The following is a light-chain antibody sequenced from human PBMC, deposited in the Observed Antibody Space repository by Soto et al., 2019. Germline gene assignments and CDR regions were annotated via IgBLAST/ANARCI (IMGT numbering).Light chain of an antibody. J-gene: IGKJ2*03. CDR3: LQYNTFPHS. V-gene: IGKV1-5*01. CDR1: QIIARW. CDR2: DAT. Sequence: DIQMTQSPSTLSASIGDSVTLTCRASQIIARWLAWYQQKPGKAPNLVIYDATELQSGVPSRFSATASGAEFTLTISGLQAEDFATYYSLQYNTFPHSFGQGTRLEI.